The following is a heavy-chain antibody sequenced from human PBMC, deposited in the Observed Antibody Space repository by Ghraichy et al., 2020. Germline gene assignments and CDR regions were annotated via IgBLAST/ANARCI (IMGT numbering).Heavy chain of an antibody. V-gene: IGHV4-34*01. Sequence: SETLSLTCAVYGGSFSGYYWSWIRQPPGKGLEWIGEINHSGSTNYNPSLKSRVTISVDTSKNQFSLKLSSVTAADTAVYYCARWGSRPYYYGSGSYRTWYYFDYWGQGTLVTVSS. CDR2: INHSGST. J-gene: IGHJ4*02. CDR3: ARWGSRPYYYGSGSYRTWYYFDY. D-gene: IGHD3-10*01. CDR1: GGSFSGYY.